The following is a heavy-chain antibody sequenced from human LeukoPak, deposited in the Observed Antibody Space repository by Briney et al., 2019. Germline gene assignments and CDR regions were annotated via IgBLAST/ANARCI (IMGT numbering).Heavy chain of an antibody. V-gene: IGHV3-9*01. J-gene: IGHJ3*01. CDR2: ISWNSGSI. CDR3: AKDDHATTGPFDF. D-gene: IGHD1-1*01. Sequence: PGGSLRLSCAASGFTFDDYAMHWVRQAPGKGLEWVSGISWNSGSIGYADSVKGRFTISRDNAKNALYLQMNSLRAEDTALYYCAKDDHATTGPFDFWGQGTRVTVSS. CDR1: GFTFDDYA.